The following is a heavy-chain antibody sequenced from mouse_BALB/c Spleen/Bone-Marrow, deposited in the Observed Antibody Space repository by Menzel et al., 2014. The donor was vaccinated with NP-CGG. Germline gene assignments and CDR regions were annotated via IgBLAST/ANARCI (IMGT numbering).Heavy chain of an antibody. CDR2: ILPGSGST. J-gene: IGHJ2*01. CDR1: GYTFSGYW. CDR3: ARGTYRYYFDY. Sequence: VQGVESGAELMKPGASMKISCKATGYTFSGYWIEWVKQRPGHGLEWIGEILPGSGSTNYNERFKGKATFTADTSSNTAYMQLSSLTSEDSAVYYCARGTYRYYFDYWGQGTTLTVSS. V-gene: IGHV1-9*01. D-gene: IGHD2-14*01.